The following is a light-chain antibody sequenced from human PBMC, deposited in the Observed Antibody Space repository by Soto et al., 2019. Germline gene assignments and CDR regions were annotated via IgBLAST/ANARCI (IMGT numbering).Light chain of an antibody. CDR2: LEGSGSY. CDR1: SGHSSYI. CDR3: ETWDSNSWV. V-gene: IGLV4-60*02. Sequence: QPVLTQSSSASASLGSSVKLTCTLSSGHSSYIIAWHQQQPGKAPRYLMKLEGSGSYNKGSGVPDRFSGSSSGADRYLTISNLQFEDEADYYCETWDSNSWVFGGGIKVTVL. J-gene: IGLJ3*02.